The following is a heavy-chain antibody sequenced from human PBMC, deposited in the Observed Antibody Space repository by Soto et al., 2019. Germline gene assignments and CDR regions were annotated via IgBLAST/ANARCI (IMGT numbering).Heavy chain of an antibody. Sequence: EVQLLESGGGLVQPGGSLRLSCAASGFTFSNYAISWVRQAPGKGLEWVSIISGSGDTSYYADSVKGRFTISRDNSRNTLYLQMNSLRAGDSAKYYCAKEGTSGLYYFDYWGPATLVTVSS. J-gene: IGHJ4*02. V-gene: IGHV3-23*01. CDR3: AKEGTSGLYYFDY. D-gene: IGHD6-19*01. CDR2: ISGSGDTS. CDR1: GFTFSNYA.